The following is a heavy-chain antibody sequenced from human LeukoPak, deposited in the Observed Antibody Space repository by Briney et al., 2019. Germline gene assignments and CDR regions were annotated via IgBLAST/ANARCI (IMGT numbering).Heavy chain of an antibody. D-gene: IGHD1/OR15-1a*01. Sequence: ASVKVSCEVSGYTLTELYMHWVRQAPGKGLEWMGGFDSENGETKDAQKFQGRVTMTRDTSTSTVYMELSSLRSEDTAVYYCASHQQGAFDYWGQGTLVTVSS. CDR1: GYTLTELY. V-gene: IGHV1-24*01. CDR2: FDSENGET. CDR3: ASHQQGAFDY. J-gene: IGHJ4*02.